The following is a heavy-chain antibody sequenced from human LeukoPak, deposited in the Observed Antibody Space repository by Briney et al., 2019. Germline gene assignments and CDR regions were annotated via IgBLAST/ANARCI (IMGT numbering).Heavy chain of an antibody. V-gene: IGHV3-15*01. J-gene: IGHJ5*02. CDR2: IKSKSDDGTT. Sequence: GGSLRLSCAASGFTFRNAWMSWVRQAPGKGLEWVGRIKSKSDDGTTDYAAPVKGRFTISGDDSKNMLFLQMNSLKTEDTAVYYCTTDGVVFTWGQGTLVTVSS. CDR1: GFTFRNAW. D-gene: IGHD2-2*01. CDR3: TTDGVVFT.